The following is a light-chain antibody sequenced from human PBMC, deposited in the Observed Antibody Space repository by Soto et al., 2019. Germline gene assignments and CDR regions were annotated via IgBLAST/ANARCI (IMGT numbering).Light chain of an antibody. CDR2: AAS. J-gene: IGKJ2*01. Sequence: EIVLTQSPGTLSLSPGESATLSCRASQSVKSRFLAWYQHKPGQAPRLLIYAASTRATGIPDRFSGSASGTDFTLTISRLEPEDFAVYYCQQYGDSPPNTFGQGTKLEIK. V-gene: IGKV3-20*01. CDR3: QQYGDSPPNT. CDR1: QSVKSRF.